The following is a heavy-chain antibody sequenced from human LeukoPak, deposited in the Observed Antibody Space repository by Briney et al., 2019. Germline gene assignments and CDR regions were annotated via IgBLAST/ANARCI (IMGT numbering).Heavy chain of an antibody. CDR1: GGSISSSSYY. Sequence: SETLSLTCTVSGGSISSSSYYWGWIRQPPGKGLEWIGSIYYSGSTYYNPSLKSRVTISVDTSKNQFSLKLSSVTAADTAVYYCARVSQWLVGVWFDPWGQGTLVTVSS. J-gene: IGHJ5*02. CDR2: IYYSGST. D-gene: IGHD6-19*01. V-gene: IGHV4-39*07. CDR3: ARVSQWLVGVWFDP.